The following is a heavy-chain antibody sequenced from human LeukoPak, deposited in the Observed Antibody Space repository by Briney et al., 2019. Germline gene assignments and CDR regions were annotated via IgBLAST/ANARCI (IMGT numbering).Heavy chain of an antibody. CDR2: IIPIFGTA. J-gene: IGHJ6*02. CDR1: GGTFSSYA. Sequence: SVKVSCKASGGTFSSYAISWVRQAPGQGLEWMGGIIPIFGTANYAQTFQGRVTITADESTSTAYMELSSLRSEDTAVYYCARHGYCSSTSCYDYYYYGMDVWGQGTTVTVSS. D-gene: IGHD2-2*03. V-gene: IGHV1-69*13. CDR3: ARHGYCSSTSCYDYYYYGMDV.